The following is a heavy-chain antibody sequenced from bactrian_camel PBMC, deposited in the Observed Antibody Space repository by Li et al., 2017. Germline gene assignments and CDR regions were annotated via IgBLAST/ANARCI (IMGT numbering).Heavy chain of an antibody. Sequence: LVESGGDSVQAGGSLRLPCVASGFAFSTYNMNWVRQAPGEGLEWVASISEGNDAVTWYAESVKGRFTISRDNAKNTVYLQLNGLKPEDTAVYYCVRNPDDNNCADFWGPGTQVTVS. J-gene: IGHJ4*01. V-gene: IGHV3S40*01. CDR3: VRNPDDNNCADF. D-gene: IGHD8*01. CDR1: GFAFSTYN. CDR2: ISEGNDAVT.